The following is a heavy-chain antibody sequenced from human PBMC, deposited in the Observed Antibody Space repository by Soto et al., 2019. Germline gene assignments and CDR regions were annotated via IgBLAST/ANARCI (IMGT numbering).Heavy chain of an antibody. Sequence: SETLSLTCAVSGGSISSGGYSWSWIRQPPGKGLEWIGYIYHSGSTYYNPSLKSRVTISVDRSKNQFSLKLSSVTAEDTAVYYCAIEKVGATSVHVFDIWGQGTMVTVSS. J-gene: IGHJ3*02. CDR1: GGSISSGGYS. CDR3: AIEKVGATSVHVFDI. V-gene: IGHV4-30-2*01. D-gene: IGHD1-26*01. CDR2: IYHSGST.